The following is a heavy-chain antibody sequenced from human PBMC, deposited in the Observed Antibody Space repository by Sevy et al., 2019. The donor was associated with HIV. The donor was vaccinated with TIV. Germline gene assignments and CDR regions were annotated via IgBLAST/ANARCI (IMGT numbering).Heavy chain of an antibody. Sequence: GGSLRLSCAASGFTFSDYAIHWVRQAPGKGLEWLAVISYHGRNQFYADSVRGRFTISRDDSKNTVYLQMNSLRPDDTAVYYCARLRDDSSGFHLDYWGQGTLVTVSS. V-gene: IGHV3-30*04. CDR3: ARLRDDSSGFHLDY. D-gene: IGHD3-22*01. CDR1: GFTFSDYA. J-gene: IGHJ4*02. CDR2: ISYHGRNQ.